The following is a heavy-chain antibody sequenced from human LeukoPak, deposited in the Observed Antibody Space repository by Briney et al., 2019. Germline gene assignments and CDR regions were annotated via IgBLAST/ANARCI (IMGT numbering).Heavy chain of an antibody. D-gene: IGHD6-13*01. Sequence: GGSLRLSCAASGFTFSSYSMNWVRQAPGKGLEWVSYISSSSSTIYYADSVKGRFTISRDNAKNSLYLQMNSLRAEDTAAYYCARRLAADTDAFDIWGQGTMVTVSS. CDR1: GFTFSSYS. V-gene: IGHV3-48*01. CDR3: ARRLAADTDAFDI. CDR2: ISSSSSTI. J-gene: IGHJ3*02.